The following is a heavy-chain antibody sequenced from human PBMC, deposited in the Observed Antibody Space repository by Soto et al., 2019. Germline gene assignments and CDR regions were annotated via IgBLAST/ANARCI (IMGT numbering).Heavy chain of an antibody. CDR2: IWYDGSNK. J-gene: IGHJ6*03. CDR3: ARDKGACSSTSCYAYYDYYMDV. Sequence: PGGSLKLSCAASGFTFSSYGMHWVRQAPGKGLEWVAVIWYDGSNKYYADSVKGRFTISRDNSKNTLYLQMNSLRAEDTAVYYCARDKGACSSTSCYAYYDYYMDVWGKGTTVTVSS. V-gene: IGHV3-33*01. CDR1: GFTFSSYG. D-gene: IGHD2-2*01.